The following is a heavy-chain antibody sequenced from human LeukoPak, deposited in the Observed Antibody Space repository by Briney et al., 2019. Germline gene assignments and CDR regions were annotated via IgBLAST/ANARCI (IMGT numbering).Heavy chain of an antibody. CDR3: AREGLRFRGYYYYYMDV. J-gene: IGHJ6*03. Sequence: GGSLRLSCAASGFTFSTYWMSWVRQAPRKGLEWVANINQDGSEKYYVDSVKGRFTISRDNAKNSLYLQMNSLRAEDTAVYYCAREGLRFRGYYYYYMDVWGKGTTVTVSS. CDR1: GFTFSTYW. V-gene: IGHV3-7*01. CDR2: INQDGSEK. D-gene: IGHD3-3*01.